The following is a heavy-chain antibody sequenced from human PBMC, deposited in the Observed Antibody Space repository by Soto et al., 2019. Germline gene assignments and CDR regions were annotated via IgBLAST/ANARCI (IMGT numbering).Heavy chain of an antibody. J-gene: IGHJ4*02. CDR2: VDWDDDK. V-gene: IGHV2-70*20. CDR3: ARTFNGHPDY. D-gene: IGHD2-8*01. CDR1: GFSLSTGGMC. Sequence: ESGPTLVNPTQTLTLTCTFSGFSLSTGGMCVSWVRQPPGKALEWLALVDWDDDKYYITSLRTRLTISKDTSKNQVVLTMTNMDPVDTATYYCARTFNGHPDYWGQGTLVTVSS.